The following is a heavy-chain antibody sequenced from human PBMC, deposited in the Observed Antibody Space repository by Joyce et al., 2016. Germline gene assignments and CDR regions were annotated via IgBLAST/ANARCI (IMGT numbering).Heavy chain of an antibody. CDR1: GFTVSANY. CDR2: ICSSVNT. D-gene: IGHD2-21*02. V-gene: IGHV3-53*01. J-gene: IGHJ3*02. Sequence: EVQLVESGGGLIQQGGSLRLSCAASGFTVSANYMNWVRQAPGGGLEVVLVICSSVNTYYADAVKGRFTISRDNSKNTLYLQMGSLRAEDTAMYYCARDSCGGDCFLHGTFDIWGQGTMVTVSS. CDR3: ARDSCGGDCFLHGTFDI.